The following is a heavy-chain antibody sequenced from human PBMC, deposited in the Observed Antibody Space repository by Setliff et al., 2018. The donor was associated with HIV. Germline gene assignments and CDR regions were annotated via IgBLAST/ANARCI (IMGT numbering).Heavy chain of an antibody. CDR1: GYSISSGYY. CDR3: ARTLRAAAMGYFDY. J-gene: IGHJ4*02. D-gene: IGHD5-18*01. CDR2: IYHSGST. V-gene: IGHV4-38-2*01. Sequence: ETLSLTCAVSGYSISSGYYWGWIRQPPGKGLEWIGSIYHSGSTYNNPSLKSRVTISVDTSKNQFSLKLTSVTAADTAVYYCARTLRAAAMGYFDYWGQGTLVTVSS.